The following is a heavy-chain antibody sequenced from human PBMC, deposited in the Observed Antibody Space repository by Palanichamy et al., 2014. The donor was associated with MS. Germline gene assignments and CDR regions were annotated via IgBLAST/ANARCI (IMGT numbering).Heavy chain of an antibody. CDR3: AKGGYCSGGSCYPIDY. CDR1: GFTFSTYA. J-gene: IGHJ4*02. Sequence: EVQLLESGGGLVQPGGSLRLFCAASGFTFSTYAMSWVRQAPGKGLEWVSAISGSGRSTYYADSVKGRFTISRDNSKNTLYLQMNSLRAEDTAVYYCAKGGYCSGGSCYPIDYWGRGTLVTVSS. CDR2: ISGSGRST. D-gene: IGHD2-15*01. V-gene: IGHV3-23*01.